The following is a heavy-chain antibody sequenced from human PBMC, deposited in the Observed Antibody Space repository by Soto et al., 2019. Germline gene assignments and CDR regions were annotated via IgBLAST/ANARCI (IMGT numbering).Heavy chain of an antibody. CDR1: GFTFSIYA. D-gene: IGHD6-13*01. Sequence: GGSLRLSCAASGFTFSIYAVSWVRQAPGKGLEWVSGVSGSGGSTYYADSVKGRFTISRDNSKNTLYLQMNSLRGEDTAVYYCAKDSGHSTTWSNYWGQGTLVTVSS. CDR3: AKDSGHSTTWSNY. J-gene: IGHJ4*02. V-gene: IGHV3-23*01. CDR2: VSGSGGST.